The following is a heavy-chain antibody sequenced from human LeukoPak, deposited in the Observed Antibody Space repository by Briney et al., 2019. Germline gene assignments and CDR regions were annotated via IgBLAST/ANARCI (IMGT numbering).Heavy chain of an antibody. D-gene: IGHD6-19*01. CDR3: ARDRKQWLVDAFDI. Sequence: PGRSLRLSCAASGFTFDDYAMHWVRQAPGKGLEWISGISWNSGSIGYADSVKGRFTISRDNAKNSLYLQMNSLRAEDTAVYYCARDRKQWLVDAFDIWGQGTMVTVSS. J-gene: IGHJ3*02. V-gene: IGHV3-9*01. CDR1: GFTFDDYA. CDR2: ISWNSGSI.